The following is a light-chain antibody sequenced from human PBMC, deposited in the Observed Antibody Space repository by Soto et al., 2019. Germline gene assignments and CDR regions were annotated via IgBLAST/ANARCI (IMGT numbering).Light chain of an antibody. V-gene: IGLV1-44*01. CDR1: SSNIGSNT. J-gene: IGLJ2*01. CDR2: SNN. CDR3: AAWDDSLDAVV. Sequence: QSVLTQPPSASGTPGQRVTISCSGSSSNIGSNTVNWYRQLPGTAPKLLIYSNNQRPSGVPDRFSGSKSGTSASVAISGLQSEDEADYYCAAWDDSLDAVVFGGGTKVTVL.